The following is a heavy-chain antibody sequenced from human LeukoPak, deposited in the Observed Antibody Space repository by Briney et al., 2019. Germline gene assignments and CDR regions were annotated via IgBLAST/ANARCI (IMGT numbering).Heavy chain of an antibody. CDR3: ARSRDGYNYNSFDL. CDR2: ISYDGRSV. Sequence: GGSLRLSCTDSGIAFNSHAVHWVRQAPGKGQEWVADISYDGRSVHHADSVKGRFTISRDNSKNTLYLQMNSLRPEDTAVYYCARSRDGYNYNSFDLWGQGAKVIVSS. V-gene: IGHV3-30*04. D-gene: IGHD5-24*01. J-gene: IGHJ3*01. CDR1: GIAFNSHA.